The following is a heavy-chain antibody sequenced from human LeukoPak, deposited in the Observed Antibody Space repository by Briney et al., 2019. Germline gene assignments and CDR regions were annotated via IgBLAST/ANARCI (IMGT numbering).Heavy chain of an antibody. V-gene: IGHV3-9*01. Sequence: GGSLRLSCAASGFTFDDYAMHWVRQAPGKGLEWVSGTSWNSGSIGYADSVKGRFTISRDNAKNSLYLQMNSLRAEDTALYYCAKDISSSWNYYFDYWGQGTLVTVSS. CDR3: AKDISSSWNYYFDY. D-gene: IGHD6-13*01. CDR1: GFTFDDYA. J-gene: IGHJ4*02. CDR2: TSWNSGSI.